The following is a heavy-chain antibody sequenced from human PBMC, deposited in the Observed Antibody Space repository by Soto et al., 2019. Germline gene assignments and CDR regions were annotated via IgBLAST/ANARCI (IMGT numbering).Heavy chain of an antibody. V-gene: IGHV1-69*01. D-gene: IGHD6-19*01. CDR3: ARPKGTYSSGYYYFDF. CDR2: IIPLFGTA. J-gene: IGHJ4*02. Sequence: QVQLEHSGAEVKQPGSSVRVSCKTSGGTFSTYAINWVRQAPGRGLEWMGAIIPLFGTADYSQKFQGRATTTANESTSTAYMGLSSLRSDDTAVYFCARPKGTYSSGYYYFDFWGQGTLVTVSS. CDR1: GGTFSTYA.